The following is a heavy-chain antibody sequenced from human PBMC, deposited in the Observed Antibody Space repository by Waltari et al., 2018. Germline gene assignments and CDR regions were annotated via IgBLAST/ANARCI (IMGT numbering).Heavy chain of an antibody. J-gene: IGHJ6*02. CDR2: IIPIFGTA. D-gene: IGHD3-22*01. V-gene: IGHV1-69*12. CDR3: ARDHYYDSSGSYGMDV. CDR1: GGTFSSYA. Sequence: QVQLVQSGAEVKKPGSSVKVSCKASGGTFSSYAISWVRQAPGQGLEWMGGIIPIFGTANYAQKFQGRVTMTADEYTSTAYMELSSLRSEDTAVYYCARDHYYDSSGSYGMDVWGQGTTVTVSS.